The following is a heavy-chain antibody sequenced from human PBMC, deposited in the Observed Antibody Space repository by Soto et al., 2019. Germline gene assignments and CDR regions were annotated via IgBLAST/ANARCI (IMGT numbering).Heavy chain of an antibody. Sequence: SETLSLTCAVYGGSFSGYYWSWIRQFPGKGLEWIGYVYSSGSTKHNPSLKSRVTISVDTAKNQFSLKLSSVTAADTAIYYCARHLPNYSYYSTDVWGKGTTVTVSS. CDR2: VYSSGST. CDR3: ARHLPNYSYYSTDV. V-gene: IGHV4-59*08. CDR1: GGSFSGYY. D-gene: IGHD2-21*01. J-gene: IGHJ6*03.